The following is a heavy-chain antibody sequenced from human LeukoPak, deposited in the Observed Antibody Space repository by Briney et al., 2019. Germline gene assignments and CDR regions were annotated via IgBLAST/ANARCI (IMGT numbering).Heavy chain of an antibody. J-gene: IGHJ4*02. CDR3: ARMTYYYDSSGYYPNPPYFDY. D-gene: IGHD3-22*01. CDR2: INHSGST. CDR1: GGSFSGYY. Sequence: SETLSLTCAVYGGSFSGYYWSWIRQAPGKGLEWIREINHSGSTNYNPSLKSRVTISVDTSEKQFSLKLSSVTAADTAVYYCARMTYYYDSSGYYPNPPYFDYWGQGTLVTVSS. V-gene: IGHV4-34*01.